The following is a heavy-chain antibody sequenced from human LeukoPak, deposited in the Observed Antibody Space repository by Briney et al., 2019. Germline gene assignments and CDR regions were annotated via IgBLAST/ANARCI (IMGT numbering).Heavy chain of an antibody. J-gene: IGHJ5*02. CDR2: ISAYNGHT. V-gene: IGHV1-18*01. Sequence: GASVKVSCKASGYPFTSYGISWVRQAPGQGLDWMGWISAYNGHTKYAQRLQDRVTMTTDTSTSTVYMELRSLRSDDTAVYYCARDNVAMVRGVRRGFDPWGQGTLVTVSS. CDR1: GYPFTSYG. CDR3: ARDNVAMVRGVRRGFDP. D-gene: IGHD3-10*01.